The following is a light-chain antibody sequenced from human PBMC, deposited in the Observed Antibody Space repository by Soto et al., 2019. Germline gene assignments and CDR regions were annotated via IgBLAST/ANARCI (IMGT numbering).Light chain of an antibody. V-gene: IGKV3-20*01. CDR2: SAS. CDR1: QNVSNNY. CDR3: QHFDNSLFT. Sequence: IVLTQSPGILSLSPGERATLSCRASQNVSNNYLAWYQQRPGQIPRLLIYSASSRAAGIPDRSSGSGSGTDFTLTITRLEPDDFAVYYCQHFDNSLFTFGPGTKVDIK. J-gene: IGKJ3*01.